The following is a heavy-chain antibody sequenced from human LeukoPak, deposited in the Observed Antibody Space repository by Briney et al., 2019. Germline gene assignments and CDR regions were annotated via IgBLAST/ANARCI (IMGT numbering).Heavy chain of an antibody. J-gene: IGHJ4*02. D-gene: IGHD6-19*01. Sequence: GGSLRLSCAASGFTFIDYDMHWVRQVIGKGLEWVSAIGTRGDTHYSGSVKGRFTISRENAESSLYPQMNSLRAEDTAVYYCARGGIQVSGIDEFDYWGQGTLVTVSS. V-gene: IGHV3-13*01. CDR1: GFTFIDYD. CDR3: ARGGIQVSGIDEFDY. CDR2: IGTRGDT.